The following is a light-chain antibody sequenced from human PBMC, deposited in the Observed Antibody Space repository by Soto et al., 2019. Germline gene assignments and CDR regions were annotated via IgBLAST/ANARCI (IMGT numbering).Light chain of an antibody. Sequence: SYELTQPPSVSVAPEKTARLTCGGDNIGSKRVHWYRQKPGQAPVLVIYYDSDRPSGIPERCSGSNSGNTATLTINRVEAGDEADYYCQVWDITTDHDVFGTGTKVTVL. CDR3: QVWDITTDHDV. V-gene: IGLV3-21*04. CDR1: NIGSKR. CDR2: YDS. J-gene: IGLJ1*01.